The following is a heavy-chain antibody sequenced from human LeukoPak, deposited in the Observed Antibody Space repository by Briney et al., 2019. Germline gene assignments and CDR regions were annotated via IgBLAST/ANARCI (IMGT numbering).Heavy chain of an antibody. J-gene: IGHJ4*02. V-gene: IGHV3-48*01. CDR3: ARDRIAVAKYYFDY. D-gene: IGHD6-19*01. CDR2: ISSTSGTT. Sequence: GGSLRLSCAASGFTFSHYNMNWVRQAPGKGLEWLSYISSTSGTTHYADSVKGRFTISRDNSKNTLYLQMNSLRAEDTAVYYCARDRIAVAKYYFDYWGQGTLVTVSS. CDR1: GFTFSHYN.